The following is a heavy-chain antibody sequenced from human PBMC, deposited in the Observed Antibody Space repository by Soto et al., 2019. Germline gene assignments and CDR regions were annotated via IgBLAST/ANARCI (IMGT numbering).Heavy chain of an antibody. J-gene: IGHJ4*02. D-gene: IGHD3-22*01. CDR3: AKSRYSDSSGDFYDY. V-gene: IGHV3-23*01. Sequence: EVQLLESGGDLVQPGGSLRLSCAASGFTFTNFAMSWVRQAPGKGLEWVSYIGGRGGTILYADSVKGRFAISRDNSNNTLFLQMNSLRAEDTAVYYCAKSRYSDSSGDFYDYWGQGTLVTVSS. CDR2: IGGRGGTI. CDR1: GFTFTNFA.